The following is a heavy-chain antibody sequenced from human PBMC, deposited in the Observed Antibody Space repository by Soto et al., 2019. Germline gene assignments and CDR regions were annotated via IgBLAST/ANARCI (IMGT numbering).Heavy chain of an antibody. CDR3: ARWWSGSRQGFDP. CDR1: GGSISSGDYY. Sequence: QVQLQESGPGLVKPSQTLSLTCTVSGGSISSGDYYWSWIRQHPGKGLEWIGYIYYSGSTYYNPSVKSRLXISVDTSKNQFSLKLSSVTAADTAVYYCARWWSGSRQGFDPWGQGTLVTVSS. D-gene: IGHD3-3*01. V-gene: IGHV4-31*03. CDR2: IYYSGST. J-gene: IGHJ5*02.